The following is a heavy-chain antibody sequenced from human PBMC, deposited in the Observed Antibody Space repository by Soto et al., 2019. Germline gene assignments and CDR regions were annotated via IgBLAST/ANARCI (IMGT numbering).Heavy chain of an antibody. CDR1: GYTFTSYG. J-gene: IGHJ5*02. CDR3: ARDVPYSGSHLLFDP. V-gene: IGHV1-18*01. D-gene: IGHD1-26*01. CDR2: ISAYNGNT. Sequence: ASVKVSCKASGYTFTSYGISWVRQAPGQGLEWMGWISAYNGNTNYAQKLQGRVTMTTDTSTSTAYMELRSLRSDDTAVYYCARDVPYSGSHLLFDPWGQGTLVTVSS.